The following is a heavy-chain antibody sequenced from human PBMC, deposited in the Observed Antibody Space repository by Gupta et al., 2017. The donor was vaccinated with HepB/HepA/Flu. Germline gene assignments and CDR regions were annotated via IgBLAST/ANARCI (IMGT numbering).Heavy chain of an antibody. V-gene: IGHV1-8*01. CDR2: MNPNSGNT. CDR3: ARAAKLAARGGCNWFDP. Sequence: QVQLVQSGAEVKKPGASVQVSCKASGYTFTSYDINWVRPATGQGLEWMGGMNPNSGNTGYAQKFHGRVTMTRNTSIITAYMELSSLRSEDTAVYYCARAAKLAARGGCNWFDPWGQGTLVTVSS. D-gene: IGHD6-6*01. J-gene: IGHJ5*02. CDR1: GYTFTSYD.